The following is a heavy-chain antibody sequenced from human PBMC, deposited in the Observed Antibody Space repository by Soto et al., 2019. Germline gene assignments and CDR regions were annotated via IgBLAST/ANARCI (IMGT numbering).Heavy chain of an antibody. CDR1: GFTFSSYG. V-gene: IGHV3-33*01. CDR3: AREHRYSGYGAPSPSDY. D-gene: IGHD5-12*01. CDR2: IWYDGSNK. J-gene: IGHJ4*02. Sequence: GGSLRLSCAASGFTFSSYGMHWVRQAPGKGLEWVAVIWYDGSNKYYADSVKGRFTISRDNSKNTLYLQMNSLRAEDTAVYYCAREHRYSGYGAPSPSDYWGQGTLVTVSS.